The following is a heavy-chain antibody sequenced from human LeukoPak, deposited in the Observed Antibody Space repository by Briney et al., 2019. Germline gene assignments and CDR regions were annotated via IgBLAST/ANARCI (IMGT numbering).Heavy chain of an antibody. J-gene: IGHJ5*02. D-gene: IGHD3-22*01. CDR1: GFTVSSNY. V-gene: IGHV3-53*01. Sequence: GGSLRLSCAASGFTVSSNYMSWVRQAPGKGLEWVSVIYSGGSTYYADSVKGRFTISRDNSKNTLYLQMNSLRAEDTAVYYCARDPLTYYYDSSGYPSGQGTLVTVSS. CDR2: IYSGGST. CDR3: ARDPLTYYYDSSGYP.